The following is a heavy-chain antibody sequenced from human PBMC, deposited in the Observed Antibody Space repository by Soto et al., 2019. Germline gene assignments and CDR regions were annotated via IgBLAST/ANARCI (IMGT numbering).Heavy chain of an antibody. Sequence: EVQLVESGGGLVQPGGSLRLSCSASGFTFSSYAMHWVRQAPGKGLEYVSAISSNGGSTYYADSVKGRFTISRDNSKNTLYLQMSSLRAEDTAVYYCVIISSGSYSYFDYWGQGTLVTVSS. CDR2: ISSNGGST. CDR1: GFTFSSYA. D-gene: IGHD1-26*01. V-gene: IGHV3-64D*06. J-gene: IGHJ4*02. CDR3: VIISSGSYSYFDY.